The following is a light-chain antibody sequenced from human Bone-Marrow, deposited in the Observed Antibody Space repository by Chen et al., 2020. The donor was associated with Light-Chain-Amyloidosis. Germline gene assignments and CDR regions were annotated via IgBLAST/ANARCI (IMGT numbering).Light chain of an antibody. J-gene: IGKJ2*01. CDR2: WAS. CDR1: QSVLYSSNNKNY. Sequence: DIVMTQSPDSLAVSLGERATINCKSSQSVLYSSNNKNYLAWFQQKPGQPPKLLISWASTRESGVPARFSGSASGTDFTLTISSLQAEDVAVYYCQQYLSAPYTFGQGTKLEIK. CDR3: QQYLSAPYT. V-gene: IGKV4-1*01.